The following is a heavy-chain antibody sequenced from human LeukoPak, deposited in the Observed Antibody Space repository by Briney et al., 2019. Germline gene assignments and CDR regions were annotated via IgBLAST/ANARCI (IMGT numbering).Heavy chain of an antibody. D-gene: IGHD3-10*01. J-gene: IGHJ6*02. CDR3: VRQAYFGLDV. V-gene: IGHV5-51*01. CDR2: IYPSDSDT. Sequence: VESLKISCNGSGDSFTNYWIGWVRQMPGKGLEWMAIIYPSDSDTRYNPSLQGQVTISVDKSINTAYLQWSSLRASNTAMYYCVRQAYFGLDVWGEGTTVTVS. CDR1: GDSFTNYW.